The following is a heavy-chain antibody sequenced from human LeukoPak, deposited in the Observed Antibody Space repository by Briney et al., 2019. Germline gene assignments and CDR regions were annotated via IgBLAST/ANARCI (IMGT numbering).Heavy chain of an antibody. J-gene: IGHJ4*02. CDR3: ARGDYYGSY. CDR1: GYTYTSYG. V-gene: IGHV1-18*01. Sequence: ASVKVSCKASGYTYTSYGINWVRQAPGQGLEWMGWISPYNGNTNYAQNLQGRVTMTTDASTGTAYMELRSLRSDDTAVYYCARGDYYGSYWGQGTLVTVSS. CDR2: ISPYNGNT. D-gene: IGHD3-10*01.